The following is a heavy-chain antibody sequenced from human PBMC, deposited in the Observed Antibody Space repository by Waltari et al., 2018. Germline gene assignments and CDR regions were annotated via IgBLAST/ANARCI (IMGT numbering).Heavy chain of an antibody. Sequence: EVQLVQSGAEVKKPGESLKISCKGSGYSFTSYWIGWVRQMPGKGLEWMGNIYPVDSYTRYSPSFESQVTISSEKSNSTAYLQCSSLKASDTAMYYCATHELEDGGSFDYWGQVTLVTVSS. CDR1: GYSFTSYW. CDR2: IYPVDSYT. J-gene: IGHJ4*01. V-gene: IGHV5-51*01. CDR3: ATHELEDGGSFDY. D-gene: IGHD4-17*01.